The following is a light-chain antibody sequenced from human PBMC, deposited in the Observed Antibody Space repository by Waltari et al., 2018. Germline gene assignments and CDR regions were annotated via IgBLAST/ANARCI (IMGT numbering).Light chain of an antibody. J-gene: IGKJ5*01. Sequence: EVVMTQSPDTLSVSPGGRATRSCRASQSIATNLAWYPQRRGQAPRLLIFDASTRATSISGRFSGSGSGTEFTLTISSLQSDDSAVYYCQQYNRWPPITFGQGTRLEIK. V-gene: IGKV3-15*01. CDR2: DAS. CDR3: QQYNRWPPIT. CDR1: QSIATN.